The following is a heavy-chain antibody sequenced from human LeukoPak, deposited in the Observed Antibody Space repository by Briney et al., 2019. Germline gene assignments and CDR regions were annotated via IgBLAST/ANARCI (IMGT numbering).Heavy chain of an antibody. V-gene: IGHV1-2*02. CDR3: ARVGHYYDSSGYYYDY. CDR2: INLNSGGT. D-gene: IGHD3-22*01. Sequence: ASVKVSCKASGYTFTGYYMHWVRQAPGQGLEWMGWINLNSGGTNYAQKFQGRVTMTRDTSISTAYMELSRLRSDDTAVYYCARVGHYYDSSGYYYDYWGQGTLVTVSS. CDR1: GYTFTGYY. J-gene: IGHJ4*02.